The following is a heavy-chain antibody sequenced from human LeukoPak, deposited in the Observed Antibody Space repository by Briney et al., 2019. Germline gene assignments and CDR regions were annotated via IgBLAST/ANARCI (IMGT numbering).Heavy chain of an antibody. CDR2: IYTSGST. J-gene: IGHJ6*03. CDR3: ARGYSSSWYPPDYYYYMDV. D-gene: IGHD6-13*01. V-gene: IGHV4-61*02. CDR1: GGSISSGPYY. Sequence: TLSLTCTVSGGSISSGPYYWSWIRQPAGKGLEWIGRIYTSGSTNYNPSLTGRVTISVDTSKNQFSLKLSSVTAADTAVYYCARGYSSSWYPPDYYYYMDVWGKGTTVTVSS.